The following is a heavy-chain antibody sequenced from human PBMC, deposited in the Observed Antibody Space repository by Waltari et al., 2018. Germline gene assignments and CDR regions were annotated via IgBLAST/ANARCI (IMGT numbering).Heavy chain of an antibody. J-gene: IGHJ4*02. D-gene: IGHD6-13*01. CDR1: GASITSHY. CDR3: AGHAGAFFSSLDY. V-gene: IGHV4-59*11. CDR2: MYYSGST. Sequence: QESGPGLVKPSETLSLTCTVSGASITSHYWSWIRQPPGKGLEWIWYMYYSGSTNYNPSLKSRVTISVDTSKNQFSLKLSSVTAADTAVYYCAGHAGAFFSSLDYWGQGNLVTISS.